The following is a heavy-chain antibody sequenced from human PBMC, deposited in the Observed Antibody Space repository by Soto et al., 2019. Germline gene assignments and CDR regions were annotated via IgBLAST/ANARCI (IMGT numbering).Heavy chain of an antibody. CDR2: ISGSGGST. CDR3: AKEGGYCSSTSCYGRVYY. Sequence: EVQLLESGGGLVQPGGSLRLSCAASGFTFSSYAMNWVRQDPGKGLEWVSAISGSGGSTYYADSVKGRFTISRDNSKNTLYLQMNSLRAEDTAVYYCAKEGGYCSSTSCYGRVYYWGQGTLVTVSS. D-gene: IGHD2-2*03. J-gene: IGHJ4*02. V-gene: IGHV3-23*01. CDR1: GFTFSSYA.